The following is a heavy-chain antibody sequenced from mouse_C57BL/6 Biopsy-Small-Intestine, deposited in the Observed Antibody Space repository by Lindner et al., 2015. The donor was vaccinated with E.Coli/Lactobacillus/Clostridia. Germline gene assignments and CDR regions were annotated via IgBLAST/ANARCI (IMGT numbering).Heavy chain of an antibody. J-gene: IGHJ4*01. D-gene: IGHD2-4*01. V-gene: IGHV5-17*01. Sequence: VQLQESGGGLVKPGGSLKLSCAASGFTFSDYGMHWVRQAPEKGLEWVAYISSGSSTIYYADTVKGRFTISRDNAKNTLFLQMTSLRSEDTAMYYCARPDYDYDGYAMDYWGQGTSVTVYS. CDR3: ARPDYDYDGYAMDY. CDR1: GFTFSDYG. CDR2: ISSGSSTI.